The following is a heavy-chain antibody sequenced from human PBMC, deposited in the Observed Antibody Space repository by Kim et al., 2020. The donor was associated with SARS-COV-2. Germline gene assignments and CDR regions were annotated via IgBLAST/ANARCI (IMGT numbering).Heavy chain of an antibody. Sequence: YAQKVQGRVTITADEATSTAYMELSSLRSEDTAVYYCATIAVAGRGWFDPWGQGTLVTVSS. J-gene: IGHJ5*02. CDR3: ATIAVAGRGWFDP. V-gene: IGHV1-69*01. D-gene: IGHD6-19*01.